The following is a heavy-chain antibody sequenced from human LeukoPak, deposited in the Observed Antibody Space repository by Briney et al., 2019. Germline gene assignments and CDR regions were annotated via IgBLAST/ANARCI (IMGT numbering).Heavy chain of an antibody. CDR1: GYTFTGYY. V-gene: IGHV1-2*02. D-gene: IGHD6-19*01. Sequence: ASVKVSCKASGYTFTGYYIYWVRQAPGQGLEWMGWINPKSGGTNYAQKFQGRVTMTRDTSISTAYMELSRLRSDDTAVYYCARESVAGNFDYWGQGTLVTVSS. J-gene: IGHJ4*02. CDR2: INPKSGGT. CDR3: ARESVAGNFDY.